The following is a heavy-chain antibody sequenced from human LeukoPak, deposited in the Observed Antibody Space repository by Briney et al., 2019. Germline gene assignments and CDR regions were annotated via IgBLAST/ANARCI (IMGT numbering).Heavy chain of an antibody. Sequence: ASVKLSCKASGYSFTGYYMHWVRQAPGQGLEWMGWINPNSGGTNYGQKCQGRVTMTRDTSISTAYMELSRLRSDDTAVYYCASIGDSSGWTPIDYWGQGTLVTVSS. CDR3: ASIGDSSGWTPIDY. D-gene: IGHD6-19*01. CDR2: INPNSGGT. CDR1: GYSFTGYY. V-gene: IGHV1-2*02. J-gene: IGHJ4*02.